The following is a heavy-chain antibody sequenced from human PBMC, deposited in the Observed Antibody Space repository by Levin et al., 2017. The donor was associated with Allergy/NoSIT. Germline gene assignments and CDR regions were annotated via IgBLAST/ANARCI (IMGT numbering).Heavy chain of an antibody. Sequence: SETLSLTCAVYGGSFSGYYWSWIRQPPGKGLEWIGEINHSGSTNYNPSLKSRVTISVDTSKNQFSLKLSSVTAADTAVYYCARGRIAAAQLVGDYMDVWGKGTTVTVSS. D-gene: IGHD6-13*01. CDR1: GGSFSGYY. J-gene: IGHJ6*03. V-gene: IGHV4-34*01. CDR2: INHSGST. CDR3: ARGRIAAAQLVGDYMDV.